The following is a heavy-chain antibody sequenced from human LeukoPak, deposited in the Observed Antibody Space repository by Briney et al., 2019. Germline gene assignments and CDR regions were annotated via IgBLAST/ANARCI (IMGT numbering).Heavy chain of an antibody. CDR2: INHSGST. D-gene: IGHD6-13*01. CDR1: GGSFSGYY. V-gene: IGHV4-34*01. J-gene: IGHJ1*01. CDR3: ARGPSGTSSWYRGKHLQH. Sequence: PSETLSLTCAVYGGSFSGYYWSWIRQPPGKGLEWIGEINHSGSTKYNPSLKSRVTISVDTSKNQFSLKLSSVTAADTAVYYCARGPSGTSSWYRGKHLQHWGQGTLVTVSS.